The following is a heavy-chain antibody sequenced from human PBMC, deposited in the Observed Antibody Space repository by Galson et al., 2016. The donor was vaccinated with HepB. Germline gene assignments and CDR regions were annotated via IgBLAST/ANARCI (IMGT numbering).Heavy chain of an antibody. J-gene: IGHJ3*02. Sequence: SLRLSCAASGFTFSSYSMNWVRQAPGMGLEWVSSISTSSSYIYVTDSVKGRFTISRDNAKNSLYLQMSSLRAEDTAVYYCARGYKQQLDAFDIWGQGTMVTVSS. V-gene: IGHV3-21*01. CDR1: GFTFSSYS. CDR2: ISTSSSYI. CDR3: ARGYKQQLDAFDI. D-gene: IGHD6-13*01.